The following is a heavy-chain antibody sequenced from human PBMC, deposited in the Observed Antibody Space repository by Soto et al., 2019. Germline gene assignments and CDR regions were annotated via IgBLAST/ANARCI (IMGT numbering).Heavy chain of an antibody. D-gene: IGHD6-13*01. V-gene: IGHV3-23*01. CDR2: ISGSGGST. CDR3: AKGQGIAAAEGLGAFDI. Sequence: GGSLRLSCAASGFTFSSYAMSWVRQAPGKGLEWVSAISGSGGSTYYADSVKGRFTISRDNSKNTLYLQMNSLRAEDTAVYYCAKGQGIAAAEGLGAFDIWGQGTMVTVSS. CDR1: GFTFSSYA. J-gene: IGHJ3*02.